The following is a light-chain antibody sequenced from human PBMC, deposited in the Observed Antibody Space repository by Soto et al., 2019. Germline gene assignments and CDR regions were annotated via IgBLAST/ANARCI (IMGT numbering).Light chain of an antibody. V-gene: IGKV3-11*01. J-gene: IGKJ4*01. CDR3: RQRSHWPPLT. Sequence: EIVLTQSPATLSMSPGERATLSCRASQSVSTYLAWYQQKPGQAPRLLIFDASNRASGIPSRFSGSGSGTNFTLTISRLEPEDFAVYFCRQRSHWPPLTFGGGTKVEIK. CDR1: QSVSTY. CDR2: DAS.